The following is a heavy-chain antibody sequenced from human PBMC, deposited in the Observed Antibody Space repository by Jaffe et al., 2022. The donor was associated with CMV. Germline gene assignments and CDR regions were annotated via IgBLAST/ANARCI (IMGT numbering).Heavy chain of an antibody. CDR3: ARARYFPGWLYFDY. CDR1: GGSISSYY. V-gene: IGHV4-59*01. Sequence: QVQLQESGPGLVKPSETLSLTCTVSGGSISSYYWSWIRQPPGKGLEWIGYIYYSGSTNYNPSLKSRVTISVDTSKNQFSLKLSSVTAADTAVYYCARARYFPGWLYFDYWGQGTLVTVSS. D-gene: IGHD6-19*01. CDR2: IYYSGST. J-gene: IGHJ4*02.